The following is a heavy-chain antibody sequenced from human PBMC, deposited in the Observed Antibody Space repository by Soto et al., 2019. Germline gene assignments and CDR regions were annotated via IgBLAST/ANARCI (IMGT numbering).Heavy chain of an antibody. CDR3: AGPRYYYDSSGYYYSAFDI. D-gene: IGHD3-22*01. CDR1: GYSFTTYW. CDR2: IYPLDSYS. J-gene: IGHJ3*02. Sequence: PVDSLTISCNGSGYSFTTYWIAWVPQMPGKXQEAMAIIYPLDSYSRNSPSFQGQVTISPHKSISTAYLQWTLPKTSDTPTYHFAGPRYYYDSSGYYYSAFDIWGKGKMVTVSS. V-gene: IGHV5-51*01.